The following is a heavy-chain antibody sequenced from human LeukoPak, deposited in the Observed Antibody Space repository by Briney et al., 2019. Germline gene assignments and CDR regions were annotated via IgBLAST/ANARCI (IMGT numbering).Heavy chain of an antibody. CDR3: AGAAYSGSYHSDY. CDR1: GGSVNSGSYY. CDR2: IYYSGST. Sequence: SETLSLTCTVSGGSVNSGSYYWNWIRQPPGKGLEWIGYIYYSGSTNYNPSLKSRVTISVDTSKNQFSLKLSSVTAADTAVYYCAGAAYSGSYHSDYWGQGTLVTVSS. V-gene: IGHV4-61*01. J-gene: IGHJ4*02. D-gene: IGHD1-26*01.